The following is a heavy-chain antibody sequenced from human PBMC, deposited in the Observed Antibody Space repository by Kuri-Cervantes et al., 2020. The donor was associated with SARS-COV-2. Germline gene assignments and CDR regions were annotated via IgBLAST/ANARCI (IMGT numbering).Heavy chain of an antibody. D-gene: IGHD1-26*01. J-gene: IGHJ4*02. V-gene: IGHV3-23*01. CDR3: AKSARGSGSYLVYFDY. CDR2: ISGSGGST. CDR1: GFTFSGHW. Sequence: GESLKISCAASGFTFSGHWIHWVRQAPGKGLEWVSAISGSGGSTYYADSVKGRFTVSRDNSKNTLYLQMNSLRAEDTAVYYCAKSARGSGSYLVYFDYWGQGTLVTVSS.